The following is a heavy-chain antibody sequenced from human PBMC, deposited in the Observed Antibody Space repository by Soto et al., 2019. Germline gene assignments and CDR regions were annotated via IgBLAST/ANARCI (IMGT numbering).Heavy chain of an antibody. CDR1: GGPISSYY. V-gene: IGHV4-59*01. J-gene: IGHJ4*02. CDR2: VYYSGGT. CDR3: ARGVLVEGTSSPDMFDY. Sequence: SETLSLTCTVSGGPISSYYWSWIRQPPGKGLEWIGYVYYSGGTNYNPSLKGRVTILLDAPKNQFSLKLSSVIAADTAVYYCARGVLVEGTSSPDMFDYWGQGTQVT. D-gene: IGHD6-6*01.